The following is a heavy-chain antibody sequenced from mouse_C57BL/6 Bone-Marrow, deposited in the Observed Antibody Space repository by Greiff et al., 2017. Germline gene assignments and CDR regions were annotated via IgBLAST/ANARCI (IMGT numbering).Heavy chain of an antibody. CDR2: IDPEDGEP. Sequence: VQLQQSGAELVKPGASVTLSCTASGFNIQDYYMHWVKQRTEQGLEWIGRIDPEDGEPKSAPKFQGKATITADTSSNTAYLQLSSLTSEDTAVYYCARSRLLRFDYWGQGTTLTVSS. CDR1: GFNIQDYY. CDR3: ARSRLLRFDY. V-gene: IGHV14-2*01. D-gene: IGHD3-2*02. J-gene: IGHJ2*01.